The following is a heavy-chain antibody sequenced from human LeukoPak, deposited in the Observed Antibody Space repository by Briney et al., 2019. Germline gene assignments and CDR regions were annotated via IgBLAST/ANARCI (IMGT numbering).Heavy chain of an antibody. CDR3: ARPVPDYTRFDY. D-gene: IGHD4-11*01. Sequence: GGSLRLSCVASGFTFSDYAMNWVRQAPGKGLEWVSTFKTKYHQVYYAESVRGRFTISTDSSRNTVFLQMNSLRADDTPLYYCARPVPDYTRFDYWGQGALVTVSS. CDR2: FKTKYHQV. J-gene: IGHJ4*02. CDR1: GFTFSDYA. V-gene: IGHV3-23*05.